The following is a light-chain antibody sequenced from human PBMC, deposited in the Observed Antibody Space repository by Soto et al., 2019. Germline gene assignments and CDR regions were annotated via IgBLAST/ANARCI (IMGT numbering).Light chain of an antibody. V-gene: IGLV2-23*01. CDR3: FSYADSGTSVL. Sequence: QSALTQPASVSGSPGQSITISCTGTSSDVGGYNLVSWYQQHPGKAPKLMIYEGSKRPSGVSNRFSGSKSGNTASLTISGLQDEDEADYYCFSYADSGTSVLFGGGTKLTVL. CDR1: SSDVGGYNL. J-gene: IGLJ2*01. CDR2: EGS.